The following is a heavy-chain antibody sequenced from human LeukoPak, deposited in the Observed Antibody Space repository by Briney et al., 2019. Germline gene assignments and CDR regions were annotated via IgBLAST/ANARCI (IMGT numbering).Heavy chain of an antibody. CDR2: INPSGGST. J-gene: IGHJ4*02. Sequence: ASVKVSCKASGYTFTSYYMHWVRQAPGQGLEWMGIINPSGGSTSYAQKFQGRVTMTRDTSTSTVYMELSSLRSEDTAVYYRARDLLLAAAGTGGDYWGQGTLVTVSS. CDR1: GYTFTSYY. V-gene: IGHV1-46*01. D-gene: IGHD6-13*01. CDR3: ARDLLLAAAGTGGDY.